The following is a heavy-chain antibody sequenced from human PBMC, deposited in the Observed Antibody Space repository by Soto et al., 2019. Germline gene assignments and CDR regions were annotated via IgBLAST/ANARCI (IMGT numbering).Heavy chain of an antibody. V-gene: IGHV5-10-1*01. J-gene: IGHJ3*02. CDR2: IDPSDSYT. CDR1: GYSFTSHW. CDR3: ARVQRGYSYGVDGQAFDI. Sequence: PGESLKISCQGSGYSFTSHWITWVRQTPGKGLEWMGRIDPSDSYTNYSPSFQGRVTTSADRSISTAFLQWSSLRSEDTAVYYCARVQRGYSYGVDGQAFDIWGQGTMVTVSS. D-gene: IGHD5-18*01.